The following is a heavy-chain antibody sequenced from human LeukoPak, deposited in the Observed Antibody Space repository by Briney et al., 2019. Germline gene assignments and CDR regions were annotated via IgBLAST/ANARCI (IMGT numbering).Heavy chain of an antibody. D-gene: IGHD2-21*02. CDR2: IYYSGST. CDR1: GGSISSYY. V-gene: IGHV4-59*01. CDR3: ARGYCGGDCYSLSPFDI. J-gene: IGHJ3*02. Sequence: SETLSLTCTVSGGSISSYYWSWIRQPPGKGLEWIGYIYYSGSTNYNPSLKSRVTISVDTSKIQFSLKLSSVTAADTAVYYCARGYCGGDCYSLSPFDIWGQGTMVTVSS.